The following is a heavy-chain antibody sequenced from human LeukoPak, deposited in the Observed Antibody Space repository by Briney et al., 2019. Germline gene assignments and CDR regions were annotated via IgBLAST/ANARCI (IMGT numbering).Heavy chain of an antibody. J-gene: IGHJ4*02. Sequence: SETLSLTCTVSGGSISSSSYYWGWIRQPPGKGLEWIGSIYYSGSPYYDPSLKSRVTISVDTSKNQFSLKLSSVAAADTAVYYCASSASGYLDYWGQGTLVTVSS. V-gene: IGHV4-39*07. CDR3: ASSASGYLDY. D-gene: IGHD1-26*01. CDR2: IYYSGSP. CDR1: GGSISSSSYY.